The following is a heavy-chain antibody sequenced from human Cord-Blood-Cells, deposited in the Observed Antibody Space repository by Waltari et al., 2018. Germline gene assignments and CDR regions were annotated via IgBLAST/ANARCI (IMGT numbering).Heavy chain of an antibody. D-gene: IGHD6-13*01. CDR3: TREAAAGTYYYYYYMDV. CDR2: IRSKAYGGTT. J-gene: IGHJ6*03. Sequence: EVQLVESGGGLVKPGRSLRLSCTASGFTFGDYAMSWFRQAPGKGLEWVGFIRSKAYGGTTEYAASVKGRFTISRDDSKSIAYLQMNSLKTEDTAVYYCTREAAAGTYYYYYYMDVWGKGTTVTVSS. CDR1: GFTFGDYA. V-gene: IGHV3-49*05.